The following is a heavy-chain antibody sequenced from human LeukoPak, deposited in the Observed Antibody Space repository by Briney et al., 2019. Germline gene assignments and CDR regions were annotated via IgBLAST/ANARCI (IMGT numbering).Heavy chain of an antibody. CDR2: INPNSGDT. J-gene: IGHJ4*02. CDR1: GYAFTGYY. V-gene: IGHV1-2*02. Sequence: ASVKVSCKASGYAFTGYYIHWVRQAPGQGLEWMGWINPNSGDTNYAQNFQGRVAMTRDTSVSTTYMELTRLRSDDTAVYYCARDTPHGVGFCSSGSCLAYDYWGQGTLVTVSS. CDR3: ARDTPHGVGFCSSGSCLAYDY. D-gene: IGHD2-15*01.